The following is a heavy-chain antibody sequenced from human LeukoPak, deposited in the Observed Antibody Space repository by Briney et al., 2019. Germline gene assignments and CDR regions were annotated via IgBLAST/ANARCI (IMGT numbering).Heavy chain of an antibody. Sequence: GGTLRLSCAASGFTFSSYGMSWVRQAPGKGLAWVSSISSSSSYVNYADSVRGRFTISRDNAKNSLYLQMNSLRAEDTAVYYCARSLTAAAGNLGYWGQGTLITVSS. CDR1: GFTFSSYG. V-gene: IGHV3-21*01. CDR2: ISSSSSYV. J-gene: IGHJ4*02. D-gene: IGHD6-13*01. CDR3: ARSLTAAAGNLGY.